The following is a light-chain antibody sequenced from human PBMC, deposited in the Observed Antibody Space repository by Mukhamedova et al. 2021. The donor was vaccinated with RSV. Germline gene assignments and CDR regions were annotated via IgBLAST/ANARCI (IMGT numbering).Light chain of an antibody. CDR2: QDS. Sequence: GQTASITCSGDKLGDKYACWYQQKPGQSPVLVIYQDSKRPSGLPERFSGSNSGNTATLTISGTQAMDEADYYCQAWDSSNVVFG. CDR1: KLGDKY. CDR3: QAWDSSNVV. J-gene: IGLJ2*01. V-gene: IGLV3-1*01.